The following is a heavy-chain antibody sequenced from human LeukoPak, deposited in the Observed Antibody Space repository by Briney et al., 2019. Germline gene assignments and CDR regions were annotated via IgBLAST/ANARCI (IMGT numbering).Heavy chain of an antibody. J-gene: IGHJ3*02. CDR1: GGSISSSSYY. Sequence: PSETLSLTCTVSGGSISSSSYYWGWIRQPPGKGLEWIGSIYYSGSTYYNPSLKSRVTISVDTSKNQFSLKLSSVTAADTAVYYCARDLSRYYDSSGYYMDDAFDIWGQGTMVTVSS. V-gene: IGHV4-39*07. D-gene: IGHD3-22*01. CDR3: ARDLSRYYDSSGYYMDDAFDI. CDR2: IYYSGST.